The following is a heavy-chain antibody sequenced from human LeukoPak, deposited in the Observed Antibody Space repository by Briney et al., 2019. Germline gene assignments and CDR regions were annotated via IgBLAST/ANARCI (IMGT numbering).Heavy chain of an antibody. CDR1: GGTFSSYT. J-gene: IGHJ6*02. Sequence: ASVKVSCKASGGTFSSYTISWVRQAPGQGLEWMGRIIPILGIANYAQKFQGRVTITADKSTSTVYMELSSLRSEDTAVYYCARDLDDSSGYWSYYYYGMDVWGQGTTVTVSS. D-gene: IGHD3-22*01. CDR3: ARDLDDSSGYWSYYYYGMDV. CDR2: IIPILGIA. V-gene: IGHV1-69*04.